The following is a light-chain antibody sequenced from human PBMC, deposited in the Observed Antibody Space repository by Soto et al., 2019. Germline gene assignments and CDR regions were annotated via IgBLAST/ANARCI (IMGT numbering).Light chain of an antibody. V-gene: IGLV2-23*03. J-gene: IGLJ2*01. CDR2: EGS. CDR3: CSYAGSSTFVV. CDR1: SSDVGSYNL. Sequence: QSALTQPASVSGSPGQSITISCTGTSSDVGSYNLVSWYQQHPGKAPKLMIYEGSKRPSGVSNRCSGSKSGNTASLTSSGLQAEDEDDYYCCSYAGSSTFVVFGGGTKLTVL.